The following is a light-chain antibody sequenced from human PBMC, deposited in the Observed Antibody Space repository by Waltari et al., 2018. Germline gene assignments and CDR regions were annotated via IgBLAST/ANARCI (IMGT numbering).Light chain of an antibody. Sequence: VGDRVSITCRASQSIGNYLNWYQQKPGKAPKLLIYSASSLQSGVPSRFSGSGSGTDFTLTITSLQPEDFAIYYCQETYSSPPSTFGQGTKVESK. CDR1: QSIGNY. CDR3: QETYSSPPST. V-gene: IGKV1-39*01. J-gene: IGKJ1*01. CDR2: SAS.